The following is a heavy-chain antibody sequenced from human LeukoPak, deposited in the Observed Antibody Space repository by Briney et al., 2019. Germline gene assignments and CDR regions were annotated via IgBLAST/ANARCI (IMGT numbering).Heavy chain of an antibody. CDR3: ARDVLSSGWYDGCAFDI. J-gene: IGHJ3*02. CDR2: ISSSSSYI. Sequence: PGGSLRLSCAASGFTFSSYSMNWVRQAPGKGLEWVSSISSSSSYIYYADSVKGRFTISRDNAKNSLYLQMNSLRAEDTAVYYCARDVLSSGWYDGCAFDIWGQGTMVTVSS. D-gene: IGHD6-19*01. V-gene: IGHV3-21*01. CDR1: GFTFSSYS.